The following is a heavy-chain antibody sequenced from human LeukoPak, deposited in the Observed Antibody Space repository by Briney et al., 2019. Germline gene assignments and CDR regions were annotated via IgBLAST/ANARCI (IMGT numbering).Heavy chain of an antibody. V-gene: IGHV3-9*01. CDR2: ISWNSGSI. CDR3: AMLPDIVVVPAANY. D-gene: IGHD2-2*01. J-gene: IGHJ4*02. Sequence: PGRSLRISCAASGFTFDDYAMHWVRQAPGKGLEWVSGISWNSGSIGYADSVKGRFTISRDNAKNSLYLQMNSLRAEDTALYYCAMLPDIVVVPAANYWGQGTLVTVSS. CDR1: GFTFDDYA.